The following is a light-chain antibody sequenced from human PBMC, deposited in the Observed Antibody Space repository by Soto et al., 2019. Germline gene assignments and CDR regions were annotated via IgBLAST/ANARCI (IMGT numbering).Light chain of an antibody. J-gene: IGKJ2*01. CDR2: WAS. CDR1: QSVLYSPYNRDY. Sequence: DIVMTQSPDSLAVSLGERATINGTASQSVLYSPYNRDYLVWYQQKPGQPPKLLISWASTRESGVPHRFSGSGSGTDFSLSISDLQAEDVAVYYCQQYLSRPYTFGQGTRLEI. V-gene: IGKV4-1*01. CDR3: QQYLSRPYT.